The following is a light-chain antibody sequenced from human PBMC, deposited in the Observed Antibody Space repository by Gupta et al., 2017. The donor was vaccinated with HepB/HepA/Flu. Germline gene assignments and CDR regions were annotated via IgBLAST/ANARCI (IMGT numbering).Light chain of an antibody. CDR2: QVS. CDR1: QSLVFSDGNTF. J-gene: IGKJ4*01. Sequence: DVVLTQSPLSLPVTLGQPASISCRSSQSLVFSDGNTFLHWFQQRPDQSPRRLLYQVSKRDSGAPERFSGSEAATDFTLISSREEAEDVAIYYHVQGTHWPTFGRGTKVEIK. V-gene: IGKV2-30*01. CDR3: VQGTHWPT.